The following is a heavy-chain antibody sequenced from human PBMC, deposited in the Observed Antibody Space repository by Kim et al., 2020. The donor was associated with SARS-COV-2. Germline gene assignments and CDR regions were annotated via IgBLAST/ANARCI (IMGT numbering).Heavy chain of an antibody. V-gene: IGHV3-7*01. CDR1: GFTFSNYW. CDR3: TSWGAGNY. CDR2: INGDGSEK. D-gene: IGHD6-13*01. J-gene: IGHJ4*02. Sequence: GGSLRLSCAASGFTFSNYWMSWVRQAPGKGLEWVANINGDGSEKYYVDSVRGRFTISRDNAKNSLFLQMNSLRVEDTAVYYCTSWGAGNYWGPGTLVTVSS.